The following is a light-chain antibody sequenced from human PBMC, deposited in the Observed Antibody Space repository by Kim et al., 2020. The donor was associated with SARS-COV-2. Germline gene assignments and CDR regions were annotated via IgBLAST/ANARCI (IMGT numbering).Light chain of an antibody. CDR2: SAS. CDR3: QQYNTYPWT. J-gene: IGKJ1*01. Sequence: ASLGDRVTLTWRASQDISNSLAWIQQKPGKAPKSLLYSASNLQSGVPSKFSGSGSGTDFTLPISGLQPDDFATYYCQQYNTYPWTFGQGTKVDIK. V-gene: IGKV1-16*02. CDR1: QDISNS.